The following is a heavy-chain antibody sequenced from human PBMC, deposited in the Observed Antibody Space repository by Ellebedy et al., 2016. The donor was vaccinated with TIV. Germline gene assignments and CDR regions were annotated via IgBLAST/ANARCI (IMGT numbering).Heavy chain of an antibody. Sequence: SETLSLXXGVSGGSISSYYWSWIRQPPGRGLEWIGYIYSSGTTNYNPSLKSRVTISVDTSKNQFSLKLSSVTAADTAVYYCARGEGIYWYFDLWGRGTLVTVSS. D-gene: IGHD6-13*01. J-gene: IGHJ2*01. CDR3: ARGEGIYWYFDL. V-gene: IGHV4-59*12. CDR2: IYSSGTT. CDR1: GGSISSYY.